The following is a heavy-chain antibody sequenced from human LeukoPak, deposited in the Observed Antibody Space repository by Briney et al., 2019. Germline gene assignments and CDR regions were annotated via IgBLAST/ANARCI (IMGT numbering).Heavy chain of an antibody. D-gene: IGHD2-15*01. J-gene: IGHJ4*02. Sequence: GGSLRLSCAASGFTFSSYAMSWVRQAPGKGLEWVSSISDSGGSTYYTDSVKGRFTISRDNPKNTLYLQMNSLRAEDTAVYYCAKSPYGAGDIFDFWGQGTLVTVSS. CDR2: ISDSGGST. CDR1: GFTFSSYA. V-gene: IGHV3-23*01. CDR3: AKSPYGAGDIFDF.